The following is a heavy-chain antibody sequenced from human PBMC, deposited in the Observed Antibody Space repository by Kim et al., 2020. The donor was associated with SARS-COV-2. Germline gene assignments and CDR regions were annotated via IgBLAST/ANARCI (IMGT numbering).Heavy chain of an antibody. J-gene: IGHJ3*02. D-gene: IGHD4-17*01. Sequence: NTPLKSRVTISVDTSKNQFSLKLSSVTAADTAVYYCAGVPNTVPHDAFDIWGQGTMVTVSS. CDR3: AGVPNTVPHDAFDI. V-gene: IGHV4-59*01.